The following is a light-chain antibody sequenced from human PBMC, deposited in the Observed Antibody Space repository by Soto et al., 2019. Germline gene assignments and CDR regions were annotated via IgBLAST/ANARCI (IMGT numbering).Light chain of an antibody. CDR3: HQGYKTPQT. V-gene: IGKV1-39*01. J-gene: IGKJ1*01. CDR1: ETISNF. Sequence: DIQMTQSPSSLSASVEDTVTITCRASETISNFLSWFQQRSGEAPRLLIYGASTLHSGVSSRFSGSGSGTDFTLTITGLQREDFATYYCHQGYKTPQTFGQGTRVEI. CDR2: GAS.